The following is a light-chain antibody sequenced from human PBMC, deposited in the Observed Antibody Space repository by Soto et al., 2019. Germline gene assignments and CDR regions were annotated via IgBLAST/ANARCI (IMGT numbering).Light chain of an antibody. CDR1: SSDVGGYNY. CDR3: SSYTSSITPDV. J-gene: IGLJ1*01. CDR2: EVS. Sequence: QSALTQPPSASGSPGQSVTISCTGTSSDVGGYNYVSWYQQHPGKAPKLMIYEVSKRPSGVPDRFSGSKSGTTASLTVSGLQAEDEADYYCSSYTSSITPDVFGTGTKLTVL. V-gene: IGLV2-8*01.